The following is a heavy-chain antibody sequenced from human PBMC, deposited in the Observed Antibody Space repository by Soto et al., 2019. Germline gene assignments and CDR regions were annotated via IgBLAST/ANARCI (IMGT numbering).Heavy chain of an antibody. CDR1: GGSISSYY. CDR2: IYYSGST. Sequence: SETLSLTCTVSGGSISSYYWSWIRQPPGKGLEWIGYIYYSGSTNYNPSLKSRVTISVDTSKNQFSLKLSSVTAADTAVYYCARGEGDVVVPAADYFDYWGQGTLVTVSS. CDR3: ARGEGDVVVPAADYFDY. J-gene: IGHJ4*02. V-gene: IGHV4-59*01. D-gene: IGHD2-2*01.